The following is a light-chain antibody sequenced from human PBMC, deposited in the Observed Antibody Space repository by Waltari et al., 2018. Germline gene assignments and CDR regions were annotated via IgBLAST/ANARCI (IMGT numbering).Light chain of an antibody. V-gene: IGKV2-28*01. Sequence: EIVMTQSPLSLPVTPGEPASISCRSSQSLLYDNGYNYLAWYLQKPGLSPQLLIYVGSNRAYGVPDRFSGSGSGTDFTLKISRVEADDVGVYYCMQALESPLTFGPGTKVDIK. J-gene: IGKJ3*01. CDR2: VGS. CDR1: QSLLYDNGYNY. CDR3: MQALESPLT.